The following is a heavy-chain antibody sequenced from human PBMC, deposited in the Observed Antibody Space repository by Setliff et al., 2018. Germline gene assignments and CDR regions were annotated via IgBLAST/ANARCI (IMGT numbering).Heavy chain of an antibody. Sequence: ASVTVSCKASGYNFAKYALHWVRQAPGQRLEWMGWINAGNGNTKCSQNFQGRVTITRDTSASTAYVELSSLRSEDAAVYYCAREVLPLVREEAFYIWGQGTRVTVS. CDR1: GYNFAKYA. V-gene: IGHV1-3*01. D-gene: IGHD2-2*01. CDR2: INAGNGNT. CDR3: AREVLPLVREEAFYI. J-gene: IGHJ3*02.